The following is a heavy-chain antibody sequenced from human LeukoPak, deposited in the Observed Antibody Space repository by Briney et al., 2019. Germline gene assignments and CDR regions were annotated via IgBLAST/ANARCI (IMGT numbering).Heavy chain of an antibody. CDR2: ISGNGGST. D-gene: IGHD3-10*01. V-gene: IGHV3-64D*06. CDR1: GFTFSSYA. Sequence: GGSLRLSCSASGFTFSSYAMHWVRQAPGKGLEYVSAISGNGGSTYYADSVKGRFTISRDNSKNTLYLQMSSLRAEDTAVYYCVKPITMVRGVMSFDYWGQGTLVTVSS. J-gene: IGHJ4*02. CDR3: VKPITMVRGVMSFDY.